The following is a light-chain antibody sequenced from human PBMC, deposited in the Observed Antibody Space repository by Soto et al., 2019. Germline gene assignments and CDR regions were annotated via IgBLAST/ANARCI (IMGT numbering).Light chain of an antibody. CDR3: QQYYNWPPLT. Sequence: EIVMTQSPATLSVSPGERATLSCGASQSVSSKLAWYQQKPGQAPRLLIYGASTRATGIPARFSGSGSGTEFTLTISSLQSEDFAVYYCQQYYNWPPLTFGGGTKVEIK. CDR2: GAS. J-gene: IGKJ4*01. CDR1: QSVSSK. V-gene: IGKV3-15*01.